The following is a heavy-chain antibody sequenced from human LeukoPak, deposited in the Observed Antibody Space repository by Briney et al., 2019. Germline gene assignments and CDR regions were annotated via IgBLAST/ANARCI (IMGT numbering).Heavy chain of an antibody. J-gene: IGHJ4*02. CDR1: GFTFSSYW. CDR2: IKQDGSEK. V-gene: IGHV3-7*01. CDR3: ARDAEGDYDSSGYYSDY. Sequence: GGSLRLSCAASGFTFSSYWMSWVRQAPGKGLEWVANIKQDGSEKYYVDSVKGRFTISRDNAKNSLYLQMNSLRAEDTAVYYCARDAEGDYDSSGYYSDYWGQGTLVTVSS. D-gene: IGHD3-22*01.